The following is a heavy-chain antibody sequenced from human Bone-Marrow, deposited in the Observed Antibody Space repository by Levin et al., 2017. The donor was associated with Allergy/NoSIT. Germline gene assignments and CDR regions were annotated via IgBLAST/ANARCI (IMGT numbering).Heavy chain of an antibody. CDR1: GFTFSSYS. J-gene: IGHJ4*02. D-gene: IGHD1-26*01. CDR3: ARDPVSGSYDAGAY. CDR2: ISSSSSYI. V-gene: IGHV3-21*01. Sequence: GGSLRLSCAASGFTFSSYSMNWVRQAPGKGLEWVSSISSSSSYIYYADSVKGRFTISRDNAKNSLYLQMNSLRAEDTAVYYCARDPVSGSYDAGAYWGQGTLVTVSS.